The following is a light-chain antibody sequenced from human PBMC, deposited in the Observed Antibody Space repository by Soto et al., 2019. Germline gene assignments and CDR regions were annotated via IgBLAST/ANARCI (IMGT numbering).Light chain of an antibody. CDR3: CSYAWRYTFV. J-gene: IGLJ1*01. V-gene: IGLV2-23*02. Sequence: QSVLTQPASVSGSPGQSITISCTGTSSNVGSYKLVSWYQQHPGKAPKLMIFEVNKRPSGVSNRFSGSKSGNTASLTISGLKVEDEGDYYCCSYAWRYTFVFGIGTKVPVL. CDR2: EVN. CDR1: SSNVGSYKL.